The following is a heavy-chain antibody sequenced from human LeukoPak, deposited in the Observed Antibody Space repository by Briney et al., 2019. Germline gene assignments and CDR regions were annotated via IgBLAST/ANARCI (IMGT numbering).Heavy chain of an antibody. V-gene: IGHV1-18*01. CDR2: ISAYNGNT. CDR3: ARVVYCSGGSCYRENDY. J-gene: IGHJ4*02. CDR1: GYTFTSYG. D-gene: IGHD2-15*01. Sequence: ASVKVSCKASGYTFTSYGISWVRQAHGQGLEWMGWISAYNGNTNYAQKLQGRVTMTTDTSTSTAYMELRSLRSDDTAVYYCARVVYCSGGSCYRENDYWGQGTLVTVSS.